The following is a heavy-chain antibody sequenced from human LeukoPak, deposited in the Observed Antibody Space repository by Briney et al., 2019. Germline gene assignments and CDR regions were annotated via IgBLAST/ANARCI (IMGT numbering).Heavy chain of an antibody. Sequence: GGSLRLSCAASGFTFSSYSMNWVRQAPGKGLEWVSSISSSSSYIYYADSVKGRFTISRDNAKNSLYLQMNSLRAEDTAVYYCAKDNRGYYYMDVWGKGTTVTISS. J-gene: IGHJ6*03. V-gene: IGHV3-21*01. D-gene: IGHD2/OR15-2a*01. CDR3: AKDNRGYYYMDV. CDR2: ISSSSSYI. CDR1: GFTFSSYS.